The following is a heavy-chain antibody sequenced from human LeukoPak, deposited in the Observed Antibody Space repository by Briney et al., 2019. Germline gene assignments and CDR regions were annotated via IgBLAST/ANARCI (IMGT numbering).Heavy chain of an antibody. Sequence: ASVKVSCKASGYTFTGYYMHWVRQAPGQGLEWMGWINPNSGGTNYAQKFQGRVTMTRDTPISTAYMELSRLRSDDTAVYYCVNAQGSSGWFYFDYWGQGTLVTVSS. CDR1: GYTFTGYY. CDR2: INPNSGGT. V-gene: IGHV1-2*02. CDR3: VNAQGSSGWFYFDY. J-gene: IGHJ4*02. D-gene: IGHD6-19*01.